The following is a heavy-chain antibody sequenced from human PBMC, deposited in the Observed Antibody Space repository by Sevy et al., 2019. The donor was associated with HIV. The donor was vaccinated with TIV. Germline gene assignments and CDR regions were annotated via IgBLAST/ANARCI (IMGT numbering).Heavy chain of an antibody. CDR3: ARDRYYDASGYYYYYYGMDV. Sequence: GGSLRLSCEASGFTVSGNYMAWVRLAPGKGLEWVSLIDSVGSTYYADSVKGRFTISRDNAKNTLYLQMNPLRAEVTAVYFCARDRYYDASGYYYYYYGMDVWGQGTTVTVSS. CDR2: IDSVGST. CDR1: GFTVSGNY. V-gene: IGHV3-66*01. J-gene: IGHJ6*02. D-gene: IGHD3-22*01.